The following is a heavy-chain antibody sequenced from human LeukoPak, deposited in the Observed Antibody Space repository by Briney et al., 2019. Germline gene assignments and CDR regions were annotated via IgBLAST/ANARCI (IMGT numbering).Heavy chain of an antibody. V-gene: IGHV3-30*04. D-gene: IGHD2-2*01. CDR3: AGSWCSTSCSGTWFDP. CDR1: GFTFSSYA. CDR2: ISYDGSNK. Sequence: PGGSLRLSCAASGFTFSSYAMHWVRQAPGKGLEWVAVISYDGSNKYYADSVKGRFTISRDNSKNTLYLQMNSLRAEDTAVYYCAGSWCSTSCSGTWFDPWGQGTLVTVSS. J-gene: IGHJ5*02.